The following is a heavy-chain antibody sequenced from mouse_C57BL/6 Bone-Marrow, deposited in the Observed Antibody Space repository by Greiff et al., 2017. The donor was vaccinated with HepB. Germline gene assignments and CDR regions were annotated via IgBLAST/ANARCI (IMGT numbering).Heavy chain of an antibody. CDR2: INPSSGYT. J-gene: IGHJ1*03. V-gene: IGHV1-4*01. CDR3: ARRAFYWYFDV. Sequence: VKLMESGAELARPGASVKMSCKASGYTFTSYTMHWVKQWPGQGLEWIGYINPSSGYTKYNQKFKDKATLTADKYSSTAYMQLSSLTSEDSAGYYCARRAFYWYFDVWGTGTTVTVA. CDR1: GYTFTSYT.